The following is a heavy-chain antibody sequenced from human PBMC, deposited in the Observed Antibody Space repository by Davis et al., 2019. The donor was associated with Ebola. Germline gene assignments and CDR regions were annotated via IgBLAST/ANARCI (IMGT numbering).Heavy chain of an antibody. CDR2: ISYDGSNK. CDR3: ARDREWPLDY. Sequence: GGSLRLSCAASGFTFSSYAMHWVRQAPGKGLEWVAVISYDGSNKYYADSVKGRFTISRDNSKNTLYLQMNSLRAEDTAVYYCARDREWPLDYWGPGILVTVSS. D-gene: IGHD3-3*01. V-gene: IGHV3-30-3*01. J-gene: IGHJ4*02. CDR1: GFTFSSYA.